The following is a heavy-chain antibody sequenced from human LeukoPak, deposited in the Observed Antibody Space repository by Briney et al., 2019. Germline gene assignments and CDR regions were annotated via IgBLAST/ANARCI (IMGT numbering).Heavy chain of an antibody. CDR1: GGSISSYY. CDR2: IYYSGST. Sequence: SETLSLTCTVSGGSISSYYWSWIRQPPGKGLEWIGCIYYSGSTNYNPSFKSRVTISVDTSKNQFSLKLSSVTAADTAVYYCAREAATRTFDYWGQGTLVTVSS. D-gene: IGHD2-15*01. V-gene: IGHV4-59*12. J-gene: IGHJ4*02. CDR3: AREAATRTFDY.